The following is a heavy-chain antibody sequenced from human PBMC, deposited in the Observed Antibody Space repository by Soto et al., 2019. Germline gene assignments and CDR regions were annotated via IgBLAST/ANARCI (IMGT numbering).Heavy chain of an antibody. CDR3: AREKAHYDFWSGIDY. V-gene: IGHV4-31*03. CDR1: GGSISSGGYY. Sequence: SETLSLTCTVSGGSISSGGYYWSWIRQHPGKGLEWIGYIYYSGSTYYNPSLKSRVTISVDTSKNQFSLKLSSVTAADTAVYYCAREKAHYDFWSGIDYWGQGTLVTVSS. CDR2: IYYSGST. D-gene: IGHD3-3*01. J-gene: IGHJ4*02.